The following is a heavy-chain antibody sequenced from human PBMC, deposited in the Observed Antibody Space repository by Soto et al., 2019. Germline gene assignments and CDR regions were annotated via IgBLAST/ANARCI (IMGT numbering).Heavy chain of an antibody. V-gene: IGHV3-33*01. Sequence: VQLVESGGGVVQPGRSLRLSCAASGFTFSSYGMHWVRQAPGKGLEWVAVIWYDGSNKYYADSVKGRFTISRDNSKNTLYLQMNSLRAEDTAVYYCARDPGGSSWYFDYWGQGTLVTVSS. D-gene: IGHD6-13*01. CDR3: ARDPGGSSWYFDY. J-gene: IGHJ4*02. CDR2: IWYDGSNK. CDR1: GFTFSSYG.